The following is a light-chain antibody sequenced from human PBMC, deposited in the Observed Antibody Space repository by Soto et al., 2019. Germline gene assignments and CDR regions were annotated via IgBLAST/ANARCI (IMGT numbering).Light chain of an antibody. CDR3: QQRSNWPMLT. Sequence: EIVLIQSPATLSLSPGERATLSCRASQSVSSYLAWYQQKPGQAPRLLIYDASNRATGIPARFSGSGSGTDFTLTISSLEPEDFAVYYCQQRSNWPMLTFGGGTKVESK. V-gene: IGKV3-11*01. CDR2: DAS. CDR1: QSVSSY. J-gene: IGKJ4*01.